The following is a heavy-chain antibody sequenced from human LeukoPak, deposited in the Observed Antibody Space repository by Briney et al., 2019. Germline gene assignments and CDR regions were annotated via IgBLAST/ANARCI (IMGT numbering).Heavy chain of an antibody. J-gene: IGHJ4*02. V-gene: IGHV3-66*01. Sequence: PGGSLRLSCAASGFTFSSYAMSWVRQAPGKGLDWVSIIYSGGSTYYADSVKGRFTISRDNSKNTLYLQMNSLRVEDTAVYYCARTTSGWNPFDYWGQGTLVTVSS. CDR2: IYSGGST. D-gene: IGHD6-19*01. CDR3: ARTTSGWNPFDY. CDR1: GFTFSSYA.